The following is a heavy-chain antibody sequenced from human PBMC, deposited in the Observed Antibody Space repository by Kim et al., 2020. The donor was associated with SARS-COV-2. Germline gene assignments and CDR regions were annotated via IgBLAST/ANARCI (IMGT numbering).Heavy chain of an antibody. J-gene: IGHJ5*01. CDR3: ARDRDGSGSYYDS. Sequence: YADSVTSRLPDSRDNSKHTLSLQMGSLRAEDTAVYYCARDRDGSGSYYDSWGQGTLVTVSS. V-gene: IGHV3-30*15. D-gene: IGHD3-10*01.